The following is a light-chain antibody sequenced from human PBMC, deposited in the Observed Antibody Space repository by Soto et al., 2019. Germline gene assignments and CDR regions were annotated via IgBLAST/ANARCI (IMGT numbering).Light chain of an antibody. CDR3: MQALQTPYT. Sequence: DIVMSQSPLSLPVTPGEPASISCRSSQSPLHSNGYNYLDWYLQRPGQSPQLLIYLGSNRASGVPDRFSGSESGTDFTLKISRVEAEDVGVYYCMQALQTPYTFGQGTKLEIK. CDR2: LGS. J-gene: IGKJ2*01. V-gene: IGKV2-28*01. CDR1: QSPLHSNGYNY.